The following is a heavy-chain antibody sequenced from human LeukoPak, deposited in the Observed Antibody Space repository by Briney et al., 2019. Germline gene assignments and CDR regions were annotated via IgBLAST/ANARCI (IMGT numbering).Heavy chain of an antibody. Sequence: SETLSLTCTVSGGSISSSSYYWGWIRQPPGKGLEWIGSIYYSGSTYYNPSLKSRVTISVDTSKNQFSLKLSSVTAADTAVYYCARRVLRSDWFDPWGQGTLVTVSS. CDR2: IYYSGST. D-gene: IGHD1-1*01. V-gene: IGHV4-39*01. CDR3: ARRVLRSDWFDP. CDR1: GGSISSSSYY. J-gene: IGHJ5*02.